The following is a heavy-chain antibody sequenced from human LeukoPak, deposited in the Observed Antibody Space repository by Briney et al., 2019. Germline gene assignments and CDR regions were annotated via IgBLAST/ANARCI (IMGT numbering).Heavy chain of an antibody. CDR2: IWYDGSNK. J-gene: IGHJ6*02. D-gene: IGHD3-22*01. CDR3: AGAGRYYYDSSGYQGYYYYDMDV. V-gene: IGHV3-33*08. CDR1: GFTFSSYG. Sequence: TGGSLRLSCAASGFTFSSYGMHWVRQAPGKGLEWVAVIWYDGSNKYYADSVKGRFTISRDTSKNTLYLQMNSLRAEDTAVYYCAGAGRYYYDSSGYQGYYYYDMDVWGQGTTVTVSS.